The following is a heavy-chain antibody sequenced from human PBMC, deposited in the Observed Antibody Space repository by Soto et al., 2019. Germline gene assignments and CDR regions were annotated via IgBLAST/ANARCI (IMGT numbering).Heavy chain of an antibody. CDR2: IYPSGST. J-gene: IGHJ5*02. D-gene: IGHD7-27*01. Sequence: QLQLQESGSGLVKPSQTLSLTCAVSGGSISSGGYSWSWIRQPPGKCLGWIGYIYPSGSTYYNPSLXSXXTMSVDRSKNQFSLKLSSVTAADTAVYYCARVPGPWGQGTLVTVSS. CDR3: ARVPGP. CDR1: GGSISSGGYS. V-gene: IGHV4-30-2*01.